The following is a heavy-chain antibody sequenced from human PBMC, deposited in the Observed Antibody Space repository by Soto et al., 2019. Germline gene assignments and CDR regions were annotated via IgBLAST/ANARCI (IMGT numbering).Heavy chain of an antibody. D-gene: IGHD2-15*01. Sequence: PPETLSLTCAVSGYSISLGYYWGWIRQPPGKGLEWIGSICHSGNTYYNPSLKSRVSISLDTSKNHFSLELTSVTAADTAVYYCAKRRGAGGHFDYWGQGALVTVSS. J-gene: IGHJ4*02. CDR1: GYSISLGYY. CDR2: ICHSGNT. V-gene: IGHV4-38-2*01. CDR3: AKRRGAGGHFDY.